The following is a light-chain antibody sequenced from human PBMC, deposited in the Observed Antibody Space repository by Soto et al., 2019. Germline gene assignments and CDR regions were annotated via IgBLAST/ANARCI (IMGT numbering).Light chain of an antibody. V-gene: IGLV2-8*01. CDR2: EVT. CDR1: SSDVGGYNF. J-gene: IGLJ2*01. CDR3: SSLGGTNNYLV. Sequence: QSALTQPPSASGSPGQSVTISCTGTSSDVGGYNFVSWYQQHPGKVPKLLIYEVTQRPSGVPDRFSGSKSGNTASLTVSGLQDDDEADYYCSSLGGTNNYLVFGGGTKLTVL.